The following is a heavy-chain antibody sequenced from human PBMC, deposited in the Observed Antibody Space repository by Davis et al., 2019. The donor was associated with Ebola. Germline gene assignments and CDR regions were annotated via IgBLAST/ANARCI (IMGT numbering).Heavy chain of an antibody. V-gene: IGHV1-2*06. Sequence: ASVKVSCKASGYSFTGNYIQWVRQAPGQGLEWMGRINPNSGGTNYAQKFQGRVTMSRDTSTSTAYMEMNRLRSDDTAVYFCARGGITMMVVPRDYYYGLDVWGQGTTVTVSS. CDR3: ARGGITMMVVPRDYYYGLDV. CDR1: GYSFTGNY. CDR2: INPNSGGT. D-gene: IGHD3-22*01. J-gene: IGHJ6*02.